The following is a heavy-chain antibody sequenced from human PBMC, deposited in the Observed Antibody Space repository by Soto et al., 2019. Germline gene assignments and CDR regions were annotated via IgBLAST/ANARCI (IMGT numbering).Heavy chain of an antibody. CDR1: GFTFSDYF. CDR2: ISSSGIAI. Sequence: GGSLRLSCAASGFTFSDYFLSWIRQAPGKGLEWVSYISSSGIAIYYADSVKGRFTISRDNAKNSLYLQMNSLRAEDTAVYYCATEHVGGNYVFDYWGQGTLVTVSS. V-gene: IGHV3-11*01. J-gene: IGHJ4*02. D-gene: IGHD1-26*01. CDR3: ATEHVGGNYVFDY.